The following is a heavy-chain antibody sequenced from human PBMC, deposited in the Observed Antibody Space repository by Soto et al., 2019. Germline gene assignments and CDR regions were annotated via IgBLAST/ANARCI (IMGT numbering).Heavy chain of an antibody. J-gene: IGHJ6*03. V-gene: IGHV4-39*01. CDR1: GGSISSSNYY. CDR2: IYYSGST. D-gene: IGHD3-3*01. Sequence: SETLSLTCTVSGGSISSSNYYWGWIRQPPGKGLEWIGSIYYSGSTYYNPSLKSRVTISVDTSKNQFSLKLNSVIAADTAVYYCARHSASSWSYYYYMDVWGKGTTVTVSS. CDR3: ARHSASSWSYYYYMDV.